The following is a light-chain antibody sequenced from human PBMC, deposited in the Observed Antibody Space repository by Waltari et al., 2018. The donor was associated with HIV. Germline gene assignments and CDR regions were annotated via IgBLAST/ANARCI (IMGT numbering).Light chain of an antibody. CDR2: TAS. CDR3: QQSYSLPLS. V-gene: IGKV1-39*01. Sequence: DIEMTKSPSSLSASIGDSVTITCRASLSISNYLSWYQQTPGKAPKLLIYTASSLQSGVPSRFSGRGSGTDFTLTISSLQPEDFATYYCQQSYSLPLSFGGGTKVEIK. CDR1: LSISNY. J-gene: IGKJ4*01.